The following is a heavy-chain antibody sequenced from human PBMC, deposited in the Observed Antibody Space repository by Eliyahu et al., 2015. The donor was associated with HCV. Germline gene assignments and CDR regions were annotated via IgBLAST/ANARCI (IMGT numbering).Heavy chain of an antibody. D-gene: IGHD3-9*01. CDR2: ITPGSNHI. V-gene: IGHV3-21*01. CDR3: ARDIPILTGIAGYYYGMDV. J-gene: IGHJ6*02. CDR1: GFMFSPYN. Sequence: EVQLVXSGGGLVKLGGSLRLXCAXXGFMFSPYNMNWVRQAPGXGLEWVSSITPGSNHISYADSVKGRFTISRDNARNSLYLQMNSLRAEDTAVYYCARDIPILTGIAGYYYGMDVWGQGTTVTVSS.